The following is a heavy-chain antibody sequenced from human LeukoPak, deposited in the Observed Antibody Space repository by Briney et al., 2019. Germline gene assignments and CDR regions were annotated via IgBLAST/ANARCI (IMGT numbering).Heavy chain of an antibody. D-gene: IGHD1-26*01. Sequence: PSETLSLTCTVSGGSISSGDYYWSWIRQPPGKGLEWIGYIYYSGSTYYNPSLKSRVTISVDTSKNQFSLKLSSVTAADTAVYYRARGFGSGLGNFVDYWGQGTLVTVSS. CDR2: IYYSGST. CDR1: GGSISSGDYY. CDR3: ARGFGSGLGNFVDY. V-gene: IGHV4-30-4*08. J-gene: IGHJ4*02.